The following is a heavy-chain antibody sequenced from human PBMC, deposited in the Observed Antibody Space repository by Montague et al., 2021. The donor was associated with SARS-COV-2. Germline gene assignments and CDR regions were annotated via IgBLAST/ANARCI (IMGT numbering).Heavy chain of an antibody. CDR1: GFTLRSYW. CDR3: VRPLWFGDSDYYFES. CDR2: IRPDGTST. Sequence: SMRLSCSASGFTLRSYWMHWVRQVPGRGLVWVSRIRPDGTSTHYXASVKGRFIISRDNAKNTLSLEMTNLRVDDTAIYFCVRPLWFGDSDYYFESWGQGTLVSVSS. V-gene: IGHV3-74*01. D-gene: IGHD3-10*01. J-gene: IGHJ4*02.